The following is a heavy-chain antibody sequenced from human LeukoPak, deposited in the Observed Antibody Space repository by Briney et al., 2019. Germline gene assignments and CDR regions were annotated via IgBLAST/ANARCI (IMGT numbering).Heavy chain of an antibody. D-gene: IGHD2-15*01. CDR2: IYYSGST. Sequence: SETLSLTCTVSGGSISSGDYYWSWIRQPPGKGLEWIGYIYYSGSTYYNPSLKSRVTISVDTSKNQFSLKLSSVTPADTAVYYCARESNYCSGGSCYRHNWFDPWGQGTLVTVSS. CDR1: GGSISSGDYY. CDR3: ARESNYCSGGSCYRHNWFDP. V-gene: IGHV4-30-4*01. J-gene: IGHJ5*02.